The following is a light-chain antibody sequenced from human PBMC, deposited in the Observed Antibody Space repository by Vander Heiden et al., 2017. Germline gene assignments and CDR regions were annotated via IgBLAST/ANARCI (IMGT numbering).Light chain of an antibody. CDR1: SSDVGGYNY. Sequence: QSALTQPASVSGSPGQSITISCTGTSSDVGGYNYVSWYQQHPGKAPKLMIYEVSKRPSGVSNRCSGSKSGNTASLTISGLQAEDEADYDCSSYTSSSTRRVFGGGTKLTVL. CDR2: EVS. J-gene: IGLJ3*02. CDR3: SSYTSSSTRRV. V-gene: IGLV2-14*01.